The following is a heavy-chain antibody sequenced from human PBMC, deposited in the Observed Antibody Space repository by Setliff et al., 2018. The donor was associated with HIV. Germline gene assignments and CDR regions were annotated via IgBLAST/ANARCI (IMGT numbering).Heavy chain of an antibody. D-gene: IGHD2-2*01. CDR2: MMPSSGNT. Sequence: ASVKVSCKASGYTFTSYDINWVRQATGQGLEWMGWMMPSSGNTGYAQKFQGRLTVTRNTSISTAYMELRSLRSDDTAVYYCARGYCSSTSCYGIYYFDNWGQGTPVTVSS. CDR1: GYTFTSYD. V-gene: IGHV1-8*02. CDR3: ARGYCSSTSCYGIYYFDN. J-gene: IGHJ4*02.